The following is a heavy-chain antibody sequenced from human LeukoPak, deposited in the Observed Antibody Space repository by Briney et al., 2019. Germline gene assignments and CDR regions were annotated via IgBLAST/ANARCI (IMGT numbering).Heavy chain of an antibody. V-gene: IGHV4-31*03. CDR1: GGSISSGGYY. Sequence: SETLSLTCTVSGGSISSGGYYWSWIRQHPGKGLEWIGYIYYSGSTYYNPSLKSRVTISVDTSKNQFSLKLSSVTAADTAVYYCARDAYCGGDCYWPNWYFDLWGRGTLVTVSS. J-gene: IGHJ2*01. CDR3: ARDAYCGGDCYWPNWYFDL. CDR2: IYYSGST. D-gene: IGHD2-21*02.